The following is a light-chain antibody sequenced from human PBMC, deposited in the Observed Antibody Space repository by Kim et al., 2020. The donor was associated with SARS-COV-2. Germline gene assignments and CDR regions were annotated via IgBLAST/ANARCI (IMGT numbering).Light chain of an antibody. Sequence: DIVMTQSPDSLAVSLGERATINCKSSQTVLYISNNKNYINWFQQKPGQPPKLLISWASARESGVPDRFSASGSGTEFTLTVSNFQAEDVAVYYCQQYYSSPYTFGQGTKLEI. J-gene: IGKJ2*01. CDR3: QQYYSSPYT. V-gene: IGKV4-1*01. CDR2: WAS. CDR1: QTVLYISNNKNY.